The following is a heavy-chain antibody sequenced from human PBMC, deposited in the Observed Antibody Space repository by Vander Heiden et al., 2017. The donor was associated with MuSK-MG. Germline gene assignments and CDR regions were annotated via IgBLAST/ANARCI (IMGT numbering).Heavy chain of an antibody. J-gene: IGHJ6*03. CDR1: GFTFSSYG. V-gene: IGHV3-30*02. CDR2: IRYDGSNK. Sequence: QVQLVESGGGVVQPGGSLRLSCAASGFTFSSYGMHWVRQAPGKGLEWVAFIRYDGSNKYYADSVKGRFTISRDNSKNTLYLQMNSLRAEDTAVYYCAKDVSITIFGRNYYYMDVWGQGTTVTVSS. D-gene: IGHD3-3*01. CDR3: AKDVSITIFGRNYYYMDV.